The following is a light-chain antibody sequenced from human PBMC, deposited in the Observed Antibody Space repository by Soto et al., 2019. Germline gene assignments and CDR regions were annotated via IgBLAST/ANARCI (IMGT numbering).Light chain of an antibody. V-gene: IGKV3-15*01. Sequence: EIVMTQSPATLSVSPGQRASLSCRASQSVSTTVAWYNQKPGQAPRLLVYGASTRATGIPARFSGSGAGTDFTLTITSLQSEDFGVYFCQQYKDWPTTFGQGTKVEIK. CDR1: QSVSTT. J-gene: IGKJ1*01. CDR3: QQYKDWPTT. CDR2: GAS.